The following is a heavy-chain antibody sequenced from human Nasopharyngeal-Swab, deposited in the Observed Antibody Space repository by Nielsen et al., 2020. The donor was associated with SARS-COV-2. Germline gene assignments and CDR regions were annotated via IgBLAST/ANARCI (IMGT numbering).Heavy chain of an antibody. CDR2: IIPIFGTA. D-gene: IGHD2-15*01. J-gene: IGHJ6*03. V-gene: IGHV1-69*13. Sequence: SVKVSCKASGGTFSSYAISWVRQAPGQGLEWMGGIIPIFGTANYAQKFQGRVTITADESTSTAYMELSSLRSEDTAVYYCASSPPPCSGGSCYSYYYYMDVWGKGTTVTVSS. CDR3: ASSPPPCSGGSCYSYYYYMDV. CDR1: GGTFSSYA.